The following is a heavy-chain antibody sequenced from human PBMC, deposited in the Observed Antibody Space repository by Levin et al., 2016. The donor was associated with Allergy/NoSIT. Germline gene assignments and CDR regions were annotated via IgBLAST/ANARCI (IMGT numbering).Heavy chain of an antibody. CDR2: INTNNGNT. CDR1: GYTFTTYG. CDR3: ARREPLREDSYYFDY. J-gene: IGHJ4*02. D-gene: IGHD2-21*02. Sequence: ASVKVSCKASGYTFTTYGISWVRQAPGQGLEWMGWINTNNGNTNYAQKLQGRVTVTRDTSTNTAYMELRSLRSDDTAVYYCARREPLREDSYYFDYWGQGTLVTVSS. V-gene: IGHV1-18*01.